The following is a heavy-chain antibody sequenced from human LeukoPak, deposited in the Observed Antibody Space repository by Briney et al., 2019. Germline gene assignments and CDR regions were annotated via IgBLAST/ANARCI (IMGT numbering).Heavy chain of an antibody. CDR2: INHSGST. Sequence: SETPSRTCAVYGGSFSGYYWGWIRQPPGKGLEWIGEINHSGSTNYNPSLKSRVTISVDTSKNQFSLKLSSVTAADTAVYYCARGLTFEYFQHWGQGTLVTVSS. CDR1: GGSFSGYY. D-gene: IGHD3-16*01. CDR3: ARGLTFEYFQH. V-gene: IGHV4-34*01. J-gene: IGHJ1*01.